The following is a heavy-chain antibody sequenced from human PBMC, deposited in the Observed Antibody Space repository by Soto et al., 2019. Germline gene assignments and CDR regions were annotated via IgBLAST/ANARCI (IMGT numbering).Heavy chain of an antibody. CDR3: ARGDVVVIPHLYY. CDR1: GGSISSSSYY. V-gene: IGHV4-39*01. CDR2: IYYSGST. J-gene: IGHJ4*02. D-gene: IGHD3-22*01. Sequence: PSETLSLTCTVSGGSISSSSYYWGWIRQPPGKGLEWIGSIYYSGSTYYNPSLKSRVTISVDTSKNQFSLKLSSVTAADTAVYYCARGDVVVIPHLYYWGQGTLVTVSS.